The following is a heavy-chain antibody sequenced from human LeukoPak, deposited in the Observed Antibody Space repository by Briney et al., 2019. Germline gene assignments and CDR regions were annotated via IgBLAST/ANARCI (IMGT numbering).Heavy chain of an antibody. J-gene: IGHJ4*02. V-gene: IGHV1-18*01. D-gene: IGHD6-13*01. CDR1: GYTFTSYG. CDR2: ISAYNGNT. CDR3: ARDLIGSSWSHRDY. Sequence: GASVKVSCKASGYTFTSYGISWVRQAPGQGIEWMGWISAYNGNTNYAQKLQGRVTMTTDTSTSTAYMELRSLRSDDTAVYYCARDLIGSSWSHRDYWGQGTLVTVSS.